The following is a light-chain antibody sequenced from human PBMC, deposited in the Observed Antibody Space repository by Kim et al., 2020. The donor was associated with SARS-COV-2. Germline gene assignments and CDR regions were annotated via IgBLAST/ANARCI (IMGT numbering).Light chain of an antibody. Sequence: GQSVNISCTGTSSDGGGYNYVSWYQQHPGKAPKLMIYDVSKRPSGVPDRFSGSKSGNTASLTISGLQAEDEADYYCCSYAGSYTWVFGGGTQLTVL. J-gene: IGLJ3*02. CDR2: DVS. CDR1: SSDGGGYNY. V-gene: IGLV2-11*01. CDR3: CSYAGSYTWV.